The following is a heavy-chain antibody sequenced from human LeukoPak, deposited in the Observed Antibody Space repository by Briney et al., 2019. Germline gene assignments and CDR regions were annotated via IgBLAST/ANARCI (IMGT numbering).Heavy chain of an antibody. D-gene: IGHD2-15*01. Sequence: PGGSLRLSCAASGFTFSTYAMSWVRQAPGKGLEWVSTISGSRGSTYYADSVKGRFTISRDNSKNTLDLQMNSLRAEDTAVYYCAKGRDIVVTDYFDYWGQGTLGSVSS. CDR2: ISGSRGST. V-gene: IGHV3-23*01. J-gene: IGHJ4*02. CDR3: AKGRDIVVTDYFDY. CDR1: GFTFSTYA.